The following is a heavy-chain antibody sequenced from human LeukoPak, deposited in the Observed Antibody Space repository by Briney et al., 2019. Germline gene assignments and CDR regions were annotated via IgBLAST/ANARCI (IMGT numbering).Heavy chain of an antibody. V-gene: IGHV3-48*03. CDR3: ARGGWAVAGTFYFDY. CDR2: ISSSGSTI. D-gene: IGHD6-19*01. CDR1: GFTFSSYE. J-gene: IGHJ4*02. Sequence: GGSLRLSCAASGFTFSSYEMNWVRQAPGKGLEWVSYISSSGSTIYYADSVKGRFTISRDNAKNSLYPQMNSLRAEDTAVYYCARGGWAVAGTFYFDYWGQGTLVTVSS.